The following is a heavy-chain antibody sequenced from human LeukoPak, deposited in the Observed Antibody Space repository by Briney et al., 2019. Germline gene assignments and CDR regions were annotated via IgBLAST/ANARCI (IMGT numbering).Heavy chain of an antibody. J-gene: IGHJ3*02. CDR2: IYYSGST. V-gene: IGHV4-59*01. Sequence: PSETLSLTCPVSGASITNYYWSWIRQPPGKGLEWIGYIYYSGSTNYIPSLNSRVTVSIDKSNNQFSLKVNSVTAADTAVYYCARDRGYLDGFDIWGQGTMVTVSS. CDR1: GASITNYY. D-gene: IGHD3-10*01. CDR3: ARDRGYLDGFDI.